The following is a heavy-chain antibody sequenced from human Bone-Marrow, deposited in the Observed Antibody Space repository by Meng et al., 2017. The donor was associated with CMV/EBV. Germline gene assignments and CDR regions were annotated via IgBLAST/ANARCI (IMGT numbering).Heavy chain of an antibody. D-gene: IGHD2-2*01. CDR3: ARDPPKQGYCSSTSCPPWYY. J-gene: IGHJ4*02. Sequence: ASVKVSCKASGYTFTSYGISWVRQAPGQGLEWMGWINPNSGGTNYAQKFQGRVTMTRDTSISTAYMELSRLRSDDTAVYYCARDPPKQGYCSSTSCPPWYYWGQGTLVTVSS. CDR1: GYTFTSYG. CDR2: INPNSGGT. V-gene: IGHV1-2*02.